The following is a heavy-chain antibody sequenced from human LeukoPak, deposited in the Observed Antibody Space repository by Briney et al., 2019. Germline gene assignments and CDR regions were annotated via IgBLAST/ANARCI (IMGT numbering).Heavy chain of an antibody. D-gene: IGHD3-16*02. CDR2: IYYSGST. CDR3: ARVRVKLHWFDP. Sequence: SETLSLTCTVSGGSISSSSYYWGWIRQPPGKGLEWIGSIYYSGSTYYNPSLKSRVTISVDTSKNQFSLKLSSVTAADTAVYYCARVRVKLHWFDPWGQGTLVTVSS. CDR1: GGSISSSSYY. J-gene: IGHJ5*02. V-gene: IGHV4-39*07.